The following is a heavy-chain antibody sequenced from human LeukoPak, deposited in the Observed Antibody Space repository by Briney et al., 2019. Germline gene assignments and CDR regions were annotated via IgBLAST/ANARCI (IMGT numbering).Heavy chain of an antibody. V-gene: IGHV3-48*04. CDR1: GFIFSTYS. CDR3: AKDIQMVVAAVLDY. CDR2: ISTSGTI. Sequence: GGSLRLSCAASGFIFSTYSMNWVRQAPGKGLEWVSYISTSGTIYYADSVKGRFTISRDNAKNSLYLQMNSLRAEDTALYYCAKDIQMVVAAVLDYWGQGTLVTVSS. J-gene: IGHJ4*02. D-gene: IGHD2-15*01.